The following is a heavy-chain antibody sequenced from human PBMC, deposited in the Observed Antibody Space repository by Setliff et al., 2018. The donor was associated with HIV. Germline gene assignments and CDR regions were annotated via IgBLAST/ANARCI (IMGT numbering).Heavy chain of an antibody. CDR1: GFTFSAHG. Sequence: GGSLRLSCAASGFTFSAHGMHWVRQAPGKGLEWVAFINYDESYEYYADSVKGRVTISRDNSKNTLYLQMNSLRAEDTAVYYCARDQWGYSYGYYYYYYMDVWGKGTTVTVS. CDR2: INYDESYE. D-gene: IGHD5-18*01. J-gene: IGHJ6*03. V-gene: IGHV3-30*02. CDR3: ARDQWGYSYGYYYYYYMDV.